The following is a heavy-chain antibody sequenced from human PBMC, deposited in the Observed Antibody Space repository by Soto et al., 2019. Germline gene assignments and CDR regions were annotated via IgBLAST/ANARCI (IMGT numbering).Heavy chain of an antibody. CDR2: INHSGST. CDR1: GGSFSGYY. CDR3: SRARDAAFYDFWSGYRDAFDI. J-gene: IGHJ3*02. V-gene: IGHV4-34*01. Sequence: SETLSLTCAVYGGSFSGYYWSWIRQPPGKGLEWIGEINHSGSTNYNPSLKSRVTISVDTSKNQFSLKLSSVTAADTALYYCSRARDAAFYDFWSGYRDAFDIWGQGTMVTVS. D-gene: IGHD3-3*01.